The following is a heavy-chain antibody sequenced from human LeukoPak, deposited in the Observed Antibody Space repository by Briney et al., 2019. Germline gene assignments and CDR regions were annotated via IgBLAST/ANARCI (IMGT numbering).Heavy chain of an antibody. V-gene: IGHV3-23*03. Sequence: PGGSLRLSCAASGFTFSSYAMTWVRQAPGKGLEWVYGGTPEYAASVKGRFTISRDDSKGIAYLQMDSLKTEDTAVYYCTRDQTPYYWGQGTLVTVSS. CDR3: TRDQTPYY. CDR1: GFTFSSYA. J-gene: IGHJ4*02. CDR2: GGTP.